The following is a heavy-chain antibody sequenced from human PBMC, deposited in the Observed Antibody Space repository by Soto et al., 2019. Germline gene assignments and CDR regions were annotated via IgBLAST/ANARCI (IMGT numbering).Heavy chain of an antibody. Sequence: PGGSLRLSCAASGFTFSSYWMSWVRQAPGKGLEWVANIKQDGSEKYYVDSVKGRFTISRDNAKNSLYLQMNSLRAEDTAVYYCAGIVEMATLIFDYWGQGTLVTVSS. CDR2: IKQDGSEK. CDR3: AGIVEMATLIFDY. V-gene: IGHV3-7*03. J-gene: IGHJ4*02. CDR1: GFTFSSYW. D-gene: IGHD5-12*01.